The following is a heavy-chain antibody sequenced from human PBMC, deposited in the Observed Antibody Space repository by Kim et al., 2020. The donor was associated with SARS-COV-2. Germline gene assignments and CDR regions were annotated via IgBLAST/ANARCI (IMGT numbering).Heavy chain of an antibody. CDR1: GFTFSSYA. CDR3: AREGKTGTTFRWVDETAPFDY. J-gene: IGHJ4*02. Sequence: GGSLRLSCAASGFTFSSYAMHWVRQAPGKGLEWVAVISYDGSNKYYADSVKGRFTISRDNSKNTLYLQMNSLRAEDTAVYYCAREGKTGTTFRWVDETAPFDYWGQGTLVTVSS. V-gene: IGHV3-30-3*01. D-gene: IGHD1-7*01. CDR2: ISYDGSNK.